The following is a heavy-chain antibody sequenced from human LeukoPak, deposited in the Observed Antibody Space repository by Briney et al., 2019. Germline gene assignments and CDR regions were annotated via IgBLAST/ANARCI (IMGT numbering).Heavy chain of an antibody. Sequence: PGGSLRLSCAASGFTFSSYAMSWVRQAPGKGLEWVSAISGSGSTYYADSVKGRFTISRDNSKNTVFLQMNSLRAEDTAVYYCAKWGDYDVLTGYYVSDYWGQGTLVTVSS. D-gene: IGHD3-9*01. J-gene: IGHJ4*02. V-gene: IGHV3-23*01. CDR2: ISGSGST. CDR3: AKWGDYDVLTGYYVSDY. CDR1: GFTFSSYA.